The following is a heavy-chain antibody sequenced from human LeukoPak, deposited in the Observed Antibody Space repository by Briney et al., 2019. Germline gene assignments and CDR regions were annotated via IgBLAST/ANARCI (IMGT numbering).Heavy chain of an antibody. CDR3: ARISGSYGLFDY. Sequence: ESGPTLVNPTQTLTLTCTFSGFSLRPSGMCVSWIRQPPGKALEWLARIDWDDDKHYSTSLKTRLTISKDTSKNQVVLTMTNMDPVDTATYFCARISGSYGLFDYWGQGILVTVSS. CDR1: GFSLRPSGMC. D-gene: IGHD1-26*01. V-gene: IGHV2-70*11. J-gene: IGHJ4*02. CDR2: IDWDDDK.